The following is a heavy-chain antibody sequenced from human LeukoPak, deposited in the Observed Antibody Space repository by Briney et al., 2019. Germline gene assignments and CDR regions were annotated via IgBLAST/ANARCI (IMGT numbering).Heavy chain of an antibody. CDR2: TNWNGGST. CDR3: ARANYGDYTNYYYYMDV. J-gene: IGHJ6*03. CDR1: GFTFDDHG. Sequence: PGGSLRLSCAASGFTFDDHGMSWVRQAPGKGLEWVSGTNWNGGSTGYADSVKGRFTISRDNAKNSLYLQMNSLRAEDTALYYCARANYGDYTNYYYYMDVWGKGTTVTVSS. D-gene: IGHD4-17*01. V-gene: IGHV3-20*04.